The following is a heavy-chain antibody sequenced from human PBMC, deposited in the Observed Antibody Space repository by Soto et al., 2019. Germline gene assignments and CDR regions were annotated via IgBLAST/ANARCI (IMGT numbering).Heavy chain of an antibody. CDR1: GGSISSGDYY. CDR2: IYYSGST. J-gene: IGHJ5*02. Sequence: SETLSLTCTVSGGSISSGDYYWSWIRQPPGKGLEWIGYIYYSGSTYYNPSLKSRVTISVDTSKNQFSLKLSSVTAADTAVYYCARGSDSSSWYEVKNWFDPWGQGTLVTVSS. D-gene: IGHD6-13*01. CDR3: ARGSDSSSWYEVKNWFDP. V-gene: IGHV4-30-4*08.